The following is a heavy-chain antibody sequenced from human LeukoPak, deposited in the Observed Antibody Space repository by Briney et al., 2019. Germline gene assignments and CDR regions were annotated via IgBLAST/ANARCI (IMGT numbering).Heavy chain of an antibody. CDR2: ITSSRSTI. V-gene: IGHV3-48*04. Sequence: PGGTLRLSCAASGFTFSSHVMSWVRQAPGKGLEWVSYITSSRSTIYYADSVKGRFTISRDNAKNSLYLQMNSLRAEDTAVYYCARGRGTIFGVVKRQDNWFDPWGQGTLVTFSS. CDR3: ARGRGTIFGVVKRQDNWFDP. CDR1: GFTFSSHV. J-gene: IGHJ5*02. D-gene: IGHD3-3*01.